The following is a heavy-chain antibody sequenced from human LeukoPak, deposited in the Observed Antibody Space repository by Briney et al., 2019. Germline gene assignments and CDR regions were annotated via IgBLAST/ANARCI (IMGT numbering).Heavy chain of an antibody. CDR3: ASRSSGWYFNY. D-gene: IGHD6-19*01. Sequence: PSETLSLTCAVYGGSFSGYYWSWIRQPPGKGLEWVSSISSSSSYIYYADSVKGRFTISRDNAKNSLYLQMNSLRAEDTAVYYCASRSSGWYFNYWGQGTLVTVSS. V-gene: IGHV3-21*01. CDR2: ISSSSSYI. J-gene: IGHJ4*02. CDR1: GGSFSGYY.